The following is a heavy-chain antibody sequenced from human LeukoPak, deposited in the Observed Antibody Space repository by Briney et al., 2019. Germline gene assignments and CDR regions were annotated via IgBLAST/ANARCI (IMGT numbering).Heavy chain of an antibody. V-gene: IGHV1-8*02. CDR1: GYTFTSYA. D-gene: IGHD2-15*01. CDR2: MNPNSGNT. Sequence: ASVKVSCKASGYTFTSYAMNWVRQAPGQGLEWMGWMNPNSGNTGYAQKFQGRVTMTRNTSISTAYMELSSLRSEDTAVYYCARGLRYCSGGRCYFSPPYYYYMDVWGRGTTVTISS. CDR3: ARGLRYCSGGRCYFSPPYYYYMDV. J-gene: IGHJ6*03.